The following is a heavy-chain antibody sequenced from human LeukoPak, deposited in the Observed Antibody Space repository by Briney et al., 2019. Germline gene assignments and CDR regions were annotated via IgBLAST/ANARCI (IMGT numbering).Heavy chain of an antibody. CDR3: AKNRGNWYYCDY. Sequence: GGSLRLSCAASGFTFGSFAMSWVRQAPGKGLEWVSGISVSGDSTYYADSVKGRFTISRDNSKNTLYLQMNTLRADDTAVYYCAKNRGNWYYCDYWGQGTQVTVSS. CDR2: ISVSGDST. J-gene: IGHJ4*02. D-gene: IGHD2/OR15-2a*01. CDR1: GFTFGSFA. V-gene: IGHV3-23*01.